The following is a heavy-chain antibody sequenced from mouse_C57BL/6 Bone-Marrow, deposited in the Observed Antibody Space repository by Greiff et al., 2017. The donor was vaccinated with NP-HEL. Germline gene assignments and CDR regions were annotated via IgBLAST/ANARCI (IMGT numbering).Heavy chain of an antibody. V-gene: IGHV1-55*01. CDR2: IYPGSGST. D-gene: IGHD1-1*01. CDR3: ARILYGISYGYFDV. Sequence: VQLQQPGAELVKPGASVKMSCKASGYTFTSYWITWVKQRPGQGLEWIGDIYPGSGSTNYNEKFKSKATLTVDTSSSTAYMQLSSLTSEDSAVYYCARILYGISYGYFDVWGTGTTVTVSS. CDR1: GYTFTSYW. J-gene: IGHJ1*03.